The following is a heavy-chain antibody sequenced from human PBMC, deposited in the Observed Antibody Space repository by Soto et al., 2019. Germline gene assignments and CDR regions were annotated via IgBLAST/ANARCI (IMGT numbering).Heavy chain of an antibody. CDR1: GDSISSGGYS. CDR2: IYHSGGT. J-gene: IGHJ4*02. V-gene: IGHV4-30-2*01. CDR3: ARDSRSGYYLEY. Sequence: QLQLRESGSGLVKPSQTLSLTCTVSGDSISSGGYSWNWIRQPPGKGLEWIGYIYHSGGTDYNPSLKSRVTIPVDSSNNQFSLKLRSVTAADTAVYYCARDSRSGYYLEYWGQGTLVTVSS. D-gene: IGHD3-22*01.